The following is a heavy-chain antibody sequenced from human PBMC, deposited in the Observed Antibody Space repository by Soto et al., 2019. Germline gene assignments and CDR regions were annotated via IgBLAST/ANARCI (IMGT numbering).Heavy chain of an antibody. V-gene: IGHV3-15*07. CDR1: GFTFSNAW. Sequence: GGSLRLSCAASGFTFSNAWMNWVRQAPGKGLEWVGRIKSKTDGGTTDYAAPVKGRFTISRDDSKNTLYLQMNSLKTEDTAVYYCTRDDHCSGGSCYALTYDYWGQGTLVTVSS. CDR3: TRDDHCSGGSCYALTYDY. J-gene: IGHJ4*02. D-gene: IGHD2-15*01. CDR2: IKSKTDGGTT.